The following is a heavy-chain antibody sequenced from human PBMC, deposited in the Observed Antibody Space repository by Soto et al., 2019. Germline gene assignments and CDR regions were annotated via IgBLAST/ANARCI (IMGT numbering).Heavy chain of an antibody. Sequence: GGSLRLSCAASGFTFSDYYMSWIRQAPGKGLEWVSYISSSGSTIYYADSVKGRFTISRDNAKNSLYLQMNSLRAEDTAVYYCARLLGFFDWSKGPYYYYYRDVGGKGTRVTFP. V-gene: IGHV3-11*01. CDR1: GFTFSDYY. CDR2: ISSSGSTI. CDR3: ARLLGFFDWSKGPYYYYYRDV. D-gene: IGHD3-9*01. J-gene: IGHJ6*03.